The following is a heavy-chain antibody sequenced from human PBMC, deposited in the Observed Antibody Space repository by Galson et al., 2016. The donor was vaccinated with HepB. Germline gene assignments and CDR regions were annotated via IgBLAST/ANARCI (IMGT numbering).Heavy chain of an antibody. J-gene: IGHJ4*02. V-gene: IGHV3-11*06. CDR3: ARDRGLTATFDS. CDR2: ISSSSSYT. CDR1: GFTFGDYY. D-gene: IGHD4-17*01. Sequence: SLRLSCAASGFTFGDYYMNWIRQAPGKGLEWVSYISSSSSYTNYADSVKGRFTISRDNAKNSLYLQMNSLRAEDTAVYYCARDRGLTATFDSGGQGTLVTVSS.